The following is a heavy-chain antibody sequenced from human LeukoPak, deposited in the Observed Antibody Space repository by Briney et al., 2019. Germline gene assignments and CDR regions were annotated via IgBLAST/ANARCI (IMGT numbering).Heavy chain of an antibody. D-gene: IGHD3-16*02. Sequence: SQTLSLTCTVSGGSISSGDYYWSWIRQPPGKGLEWIGYIYYTGSTYYNPSLKSRVTISVDTSKIQFSLMLSSVTAADTAVYYCARQAGTGELSYLFDYWGQGTLVTVSS. V-gene: IGHV4-30-4*01. CDR1: GGSISSGDYY. CDR3: ARQAGTGELSYLFDY. CDR2: IYYTGST. J-gene: IGHJ4*02.